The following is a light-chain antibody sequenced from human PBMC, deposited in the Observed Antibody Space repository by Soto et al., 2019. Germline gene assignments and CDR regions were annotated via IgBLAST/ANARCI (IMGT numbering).Light chain of an antibody. CDR2: DAS. Sequence: DIQMTQSPSTLSASVGDRVTITCRASQSIGRFLAWYQHQPGKAPKLLIYDASTLESGVPSRFSGTGSGTEFTFAIASLQPENFGTYDCQKCYMGWTVGQGTKVDIK. V-gene: IGKV1-5*01. CDR1: QSIGRF. CDR3: QKCYMGWT. J-gene: IGKJ1*01.